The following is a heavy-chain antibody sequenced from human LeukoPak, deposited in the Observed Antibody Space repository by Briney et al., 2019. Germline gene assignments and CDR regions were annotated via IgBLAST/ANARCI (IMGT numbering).Heavy chain of an antibody. V-gene: IGHV4-30-2*01. J-gene: IGHJ4*02. CDR3: ASNRGYYYDSSGYYPLDY. Sequence: PSETLSLTCTVSGGSISSGGYYWSWIRQPPGKGLEWIGYIYHSGSTYYNPSLKSRVTISVDRSKNQFSLKLSSVTAADTAVYYCASNRGYYYDSSGYYPLDYWGQGTLVTVSS. CDR2: IYHSGST. CDR1: GGSISSGGYY. D-gene: IGHD3-22*01.